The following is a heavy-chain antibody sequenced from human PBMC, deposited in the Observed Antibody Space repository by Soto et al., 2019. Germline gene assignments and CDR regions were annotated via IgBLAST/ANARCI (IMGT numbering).Heavy chain of an antibody. CDR3: AKDSPSRITVGGVRLYFDY. CDR1: GGSISSGGYY. V-gene: IGHV4-31*03. J-gene: IGHJ4*01. D-gene: IGHD3-16*01. Sequence: QVQLQESGPGLVKPSQTLSLTCTVSGGSISSGGYYWSWIRQHPGKGLEWIGYIYYSGSTYYNPSLETRVTIPVDTSYNQFYLQLRSVTAADTAMYHCAKDSPSRITVGGVRLYFDYSGHGNLVTLAS. CDR2: IYYSGST.